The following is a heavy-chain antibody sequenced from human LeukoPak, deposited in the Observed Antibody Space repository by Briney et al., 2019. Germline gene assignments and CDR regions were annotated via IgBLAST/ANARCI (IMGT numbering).Heavy chain of an antibody. CDR1: GRSYSGYY. D-gene: IGHD4-17*01. V-gene: IGHV4-34*01. J-gene: IGHJ4*02. CDR2: INHSGST. Sequence: SETLSLTCAVYGRSYSGYYWSWIHQPPGKGLEWIGEINHSGSTNYSPSLKSRVTISVDTSKNQFSLKLSSVTAADTAVYYCARSRNWSTVTTLYYFDYWGQGTLVTVSS. CDR3: ARSRNWSTVTTLYYFDY.